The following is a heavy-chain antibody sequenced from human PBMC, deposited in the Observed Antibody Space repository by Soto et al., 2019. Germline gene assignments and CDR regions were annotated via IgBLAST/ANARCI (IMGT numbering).Heavy chain of an antibody. CDR3: ARGAYRYFDY. D-gene: IGHD4-4*01. Sequence: QVQLVESGGGVVQPGKSLRLSCVGSGSTFSGYAMHWIRQAPGKAPEWVALISSDGSSTLYADSVRGRFTISRDNSRDTLYLQLNSVRPDDTAVFSCARGAYRYFDYWGQGTLVTVSS. CDR1: GSTFSGYA. CDR2: ISSDGSST. J-gene: IGHJ4*02. V-gene: IGHV3-30-3*01.